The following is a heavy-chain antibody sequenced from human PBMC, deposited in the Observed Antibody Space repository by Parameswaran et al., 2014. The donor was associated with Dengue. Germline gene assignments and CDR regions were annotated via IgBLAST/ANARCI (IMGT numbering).Heavy chain of an antibody. CDR2: IMQDGSEE. J-gene: IGHJ2*01. Sequence: WIRQPPGKGLEWVANIMQDGSEEYYVDSVKGRFTISRDNAKNSLYLHMNSLRAEDTAVYYCARTYASAYWNFDLWGRGTLVTVSS. CDR3: ARTYASAYWNFDL. D-gene: IGHD2-2*01. V-gene: IGHV3-7*01.